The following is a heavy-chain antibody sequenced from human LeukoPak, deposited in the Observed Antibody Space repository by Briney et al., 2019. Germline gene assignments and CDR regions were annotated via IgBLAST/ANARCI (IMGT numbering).Heavy chain of an antibody. Sequence: PSETLSLPRTVSGGSISSYYWRWIPPPAGEGLEWSGRVYSSGTTNYNPPLQSRVTMSVDSSKNQFSLKLNSVTAADTAVYYCARGRYCTTTSCTYWYFDLWGRGTLVTVSS. CDR1: GGSISSYY. CDR3: ARGRYCTTTSCTYWYFDL. J-gene: IGHJ2*01. D-gene: IGHD2-2*01. V-gene: IGHV4-4*07. CDR2: VYSSGTT.